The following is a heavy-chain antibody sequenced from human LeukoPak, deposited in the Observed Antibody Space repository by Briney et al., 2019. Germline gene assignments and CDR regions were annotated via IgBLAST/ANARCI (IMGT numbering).Heavy chain of an antibody. D-gene: IGHD6-13*01. J-gene: IGHJ5*02. CDR3: ARGSIAAAEGSHWFDP. Sequence: SETLSLTCTVSGXSISSYYWSWIRQPPGKGLEWIGYIYYSGSTNYNPSLRSRVTISVDTSKNQFSLKLSSVTAADTAVYYCARGSIAAAEGSHWFDPWGQGTLVTVSS. CDR1: GXSISSYY. CDR2: IYYSGST. V-gene: IGHV4-59*01.